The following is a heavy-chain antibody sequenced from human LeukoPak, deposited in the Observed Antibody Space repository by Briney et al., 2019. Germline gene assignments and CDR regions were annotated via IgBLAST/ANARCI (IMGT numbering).Heavy chain of an antibody. Sequence: ETLSLTCTVSGGSISSGGYYWSWVRQAPGKGLEWVSSISSSSSYIYYADSVKGRFTISRDNAKNSLYLQMNRLRAEDTAVYYCARSPLALMVYDGNYYYMDVWGKGTTVTVSS. CDR1: GGSISSGGYY. V-gene: IGHV3-21*01. D-gene: IGHD2-8*01. CDR3: ARSPLALMVYDGNYYYMDV. J-gene: IGHJ6*03. CDR2: ISSSSSYI.